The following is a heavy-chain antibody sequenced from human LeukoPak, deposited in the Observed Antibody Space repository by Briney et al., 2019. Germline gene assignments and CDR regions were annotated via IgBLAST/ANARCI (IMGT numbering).Heavy chain of an antibody. J-gene: IGHJ4*02. CDR1: GFTVSSNY. CDR2: IYSGGST. V-gene: IGHV3-53*01. CDR3: AKDPHYSNYVGTGFDY. Sequence: GGSLRLSCAASGFTVSSNYMSWVRQAPGKGLEWVSVIYSGGSTYYADSVKGRFTISRDNSKNTLYLQMNSLRAEDTAVYYCAKDPHYSNYVGTGFDYWGQGTLVTVSS. D-gene: IGHD4-11*01.